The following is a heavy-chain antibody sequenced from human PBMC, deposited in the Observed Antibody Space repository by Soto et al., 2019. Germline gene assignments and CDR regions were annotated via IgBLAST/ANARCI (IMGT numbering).Heavy chain of an antibody. CDR3: ARDDDFQANAFDY. V-gene: IGHV3-33*01. D-gene: IGHD2-21*02. Sequence: GGSLRLSCAPSGFTFSNYGMHWVRQTPGKGLEWVAVIWSDGSRTVYEDSVKGRFTISRDNSENTLFLQMNSLRAEDTGVYYCARDDDFQANAFDYWGQGTLVTVSS. J-gene: IGHJ4*02. CDR1: GFTFSNYG. CDR2: IWSDGSRT.